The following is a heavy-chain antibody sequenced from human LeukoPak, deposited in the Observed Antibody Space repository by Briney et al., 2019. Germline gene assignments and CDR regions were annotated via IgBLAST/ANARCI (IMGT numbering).Heavy chain of an antibody. V-gene: IGHV3-30*04. CDR2: ISYDGSNK. CDR3: AKATAGSYDAFDI. CDR1: GFTFSSYE. J-gene: IGHJ3*02. Sequence: GGSLRLSCAASGFTFSSYEMNWVRQAPGKGLEWVAVISYDGSNKYYADSVKGRFTISRDNSKNTLYLQMNSLRAEDTAVYYCAKATAGSYDAFDIWGQGTMVTVSS. D-gene: IGHD6-13*01.